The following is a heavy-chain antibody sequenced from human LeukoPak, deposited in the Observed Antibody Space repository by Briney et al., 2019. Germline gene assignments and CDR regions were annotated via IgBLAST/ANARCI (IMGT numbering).Heavy chain of an antibody. V-gene: IGHV3-30*04. Sequence: GGSLRLSCAASGFTFSSYAMHWVRQAPGKGLEWVAVISYDGSNKYYADSVKGRFTISRDNSKNTLYLQMNSLRAEDTAVYYCARDRRDVVVVAATVYYYYGMDVWGKGTTVTVSS. CDR2: ISYDGSNK. CDR3: ARDRRDVVVVAATVYYYYGMDV. D-gene: IGHD2-15*01. CDR1: GFTFSSYA. J-gene: IGHJ6*04.